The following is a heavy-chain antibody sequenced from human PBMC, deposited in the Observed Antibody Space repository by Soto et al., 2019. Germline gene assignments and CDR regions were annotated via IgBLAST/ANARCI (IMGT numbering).Heavy chain of an antibody. CDR3: ARGVTDGVYY. Sequence: QVQLVQAVAEVREPGASVKVSCTASGYSFTSLDINWVRQTSGQGLEWMGWMQPSDGRTGYAQKFQGSVTLTRDTSINTSYMELSSLTSDATALYYCARGVTDGVYYWGEGPLVTVA. D-gene: IGHD3-16*01. CDR2: MQPSDGRT. J-gene: IGHJ4*02. CDR1: GYSFTSLD. V-gene: IGHV1-8*01.